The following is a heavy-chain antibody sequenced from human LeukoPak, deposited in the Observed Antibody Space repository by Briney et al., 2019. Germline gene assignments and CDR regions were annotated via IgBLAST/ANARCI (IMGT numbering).Heavy chain of an antibody. V-gene: IGHV3-7*01. CDR1: GFTFSSYW. D-gene: IGHD6-13*01. CDR3: ARDWKAAADTQDAFDI. J-gene: IGHJ3*02. CDR2: IKQDGSEK. Sequence: GGSLRLSCAASGFTFSSYWMSWVRQAPGKGLEWVANIKQDGSEKYYVDSVKGRFTISRDNAKNSLYLQMNSLRAEDTAVYYCARDWKAAADTQDAFDIWGQGTMVTVSS.